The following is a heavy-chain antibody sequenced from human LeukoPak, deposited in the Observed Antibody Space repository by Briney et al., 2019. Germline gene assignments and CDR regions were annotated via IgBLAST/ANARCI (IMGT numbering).Heavy chain of an antibody. V-gene: IGHV1-18*01. CDR1: GYTFTSYG. J-gene: IGHJ4*02. Sequence: ASVKVSCKASGYTFTSYGISWVRQAPGQGLEWMGWISAYNGNTNYAQKLQGRVTMTTDTSTSTAYMELRSLRSDDTAVYYCARDLRITMVRGIPPPGYWGQGTLVTVSS. D-gene: IGHD3-10*01. CDR3: ARDLRITMVRGIPPPGY. CDR2: ISAYNGNT.